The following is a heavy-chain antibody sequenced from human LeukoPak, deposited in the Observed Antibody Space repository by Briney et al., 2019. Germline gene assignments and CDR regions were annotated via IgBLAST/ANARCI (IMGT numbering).Heavy chain of an antibody. J-gene: IGHJ4*02. Sequence: SETLSLTCTVSGGSISSGGYYWSWIRQPPGKGLEWIGYIYHSGSTYYNPSLKSRVTISVDRSKNQFSLKLSSVTAADTAVYYCARGWEGLNYFDYWGQGTLVTVSS. V-gene: IGHV4-30-2*01. CDR3: ARGWEGLNYFDY. CDR1: GGSISSGGYY. D-gene: IGHD1-26*01. CDR2: IYHSGST.